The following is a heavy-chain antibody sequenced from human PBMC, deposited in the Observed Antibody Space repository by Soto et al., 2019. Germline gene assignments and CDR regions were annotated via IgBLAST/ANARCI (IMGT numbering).Heavy chain of an antibody. J-gene: IGHJ6*02. D-gene: IGHD3-3*01. Sequence: GGSLRLSCEASGFTFDDYAMHWVRQAPGKGLEWVSGISWNGDTKVYADSVRSRFTISRDNSKNVVYLELIGLRREDTAIYYCAKDSGRYDFYALAVWGQGTTVTVSS. CDR2: ISWNGDTK. V-gene: IGHV3-9*01. CDR1: GFTFDDYA. CDR3: AKDSGRYDFYALAV.